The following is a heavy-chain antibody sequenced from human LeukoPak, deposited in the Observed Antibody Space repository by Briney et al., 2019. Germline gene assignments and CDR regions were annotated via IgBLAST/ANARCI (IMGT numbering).Heavy chain of an antibody. Sequence: PARSLRLSCAASGFKFDDYAMHWVRQAPGKGLDWVSGIGWNSAGVAYADSVKGRFTISRDNAKNSLFLQMNSLRADDTAVYYCARARVVREVLLFDVFDIWGQGTMVTVSS. J-gene: IGHJ3*02. CDR3: ARARVVREVLLFDVFDI. CDR1: GFKFDDYA. D-gene: IGHD2/OR15-2a*01. V-gene: IGHV3-9*01. CDR2: IGWNSAGV.